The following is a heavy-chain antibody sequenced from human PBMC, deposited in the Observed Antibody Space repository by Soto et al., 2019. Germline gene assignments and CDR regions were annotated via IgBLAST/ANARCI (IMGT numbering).Heavy chain of an antibody. CDR3: ARGLIYDSSGYYFDY. D-gene: IGHD3-22*01. J-gene: IGHJ4*02. Sequence: ASVKVSWKASGNTFTSYYMHWGRQAPGQGLEWMGIINPSGGSARYAQKFQGRVTMTRDTSTSTVYMELSSLRSEDTAVYYCARGLIYDSSGYYFDYWGQGTLVTVSS. CDR2: INPSGGSA. V-gene: IGHV1-46*01. CDR1: GNTFTSYY.